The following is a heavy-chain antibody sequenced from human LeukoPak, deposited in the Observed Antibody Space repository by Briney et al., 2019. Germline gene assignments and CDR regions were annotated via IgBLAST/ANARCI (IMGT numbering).Heavy chain of an antibody. D-gene: IGHD3-22*01. V-gene: IGHV1-46*01. CDR2: INPSGGST. J-gene: IGHJ4*02. CDR3: ARVEGYYYDSSGWLDY. CDR1: GYTFTSYY. Sequence: ASMKVSCKASGYTFTSYYMHWVRQAPGQGLEWMGIINPSGGSTSYAQKFQGRVTMTRDMSTSTVYMELSSLRSEDTAVYYCARVEGYYYDSSGWLDYWGQGTLVTVSS.